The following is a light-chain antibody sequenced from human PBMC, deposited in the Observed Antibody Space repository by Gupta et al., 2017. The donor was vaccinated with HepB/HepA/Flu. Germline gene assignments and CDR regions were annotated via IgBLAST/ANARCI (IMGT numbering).Light chain of an antibody. Sequence: SYVLTQPPSVSVAPRKTAKITCVGENIATKSVHWYQQKSGLAPTLLIQYDSDRPPGIPRRISASKSGNTATLSIMRVEAGDEAVYFCQVAESSTGHLYVFGTGTKVTVL. CDR3: QVAESSTGHLYV. CDR1: NIATKS. V-gene: IGLV3-21*01. J-gene: IGLJ1*01. CDR2: YDS.